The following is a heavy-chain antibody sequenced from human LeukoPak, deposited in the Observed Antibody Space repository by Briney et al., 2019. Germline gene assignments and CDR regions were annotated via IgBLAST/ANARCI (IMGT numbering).Heavy chain of an antibody. D-gene: IGHD5-12*01. CDR1: GYTFTGYY. V-gene: IGHV1-2*02. CDR2: INPNSGGT. Sequence: ASVKVSCKASGYTFTGYYMHWVRQAPGQGLEWMGWINPNSGGTSYAQKFQGRVTMTRDTSISTAYMELSRLRSDDTAVYYCAKASGFLLYYFDYWGQGTLVTVSS. CDR3: AKASGFLLYYFDY. J-gene: IGHJ4*02.